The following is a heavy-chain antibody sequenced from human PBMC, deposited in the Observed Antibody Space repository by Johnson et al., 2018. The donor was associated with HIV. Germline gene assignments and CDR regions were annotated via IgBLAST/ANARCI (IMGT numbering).Heavy chain of an antibody. V-gene: IGHV3-33*01. CDR1: GFTFSSYG. Sequence: QVQLVESGGGVVQPGRSLRLSCAASGFTFSSYGMHWVRQAPGKGLEWVAVIWYDGSNKYYADSVKGRFTISRDNTKNTLYLQMNSLKAEDTAVYYCAREGIAARLAAFDIWGQGTMVTVSS. D-gene: IGHD6-6*01. CDR3: AREGIAARLAAFDI. CDR2: IWYDGSNK. J-gene: IGHJ3*02.